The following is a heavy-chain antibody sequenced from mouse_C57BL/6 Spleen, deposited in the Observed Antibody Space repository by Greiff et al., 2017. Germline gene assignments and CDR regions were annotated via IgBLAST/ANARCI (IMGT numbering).Heavy chain of an antibody. Sequence: QVQLQQPGAELVKPGASVKLSCKASGYTFTSYWMHWVKQRPGRGLEWIGRIDPNSGGTKYNEKFKSKATLTVDKPSSTAYMQLSSLTSEDSAVYDCARLDYYGSSFYAMDYWGQGTSVTVSS. CDR2: IDPNSGGT. CDR3: ARLDYYGSSFYAMDY. V-gene: IGHV1-72*01. J-gene: IGHJ4*01. D-gene: IGHD1-1*01. CDR1: GYTFTSYW.